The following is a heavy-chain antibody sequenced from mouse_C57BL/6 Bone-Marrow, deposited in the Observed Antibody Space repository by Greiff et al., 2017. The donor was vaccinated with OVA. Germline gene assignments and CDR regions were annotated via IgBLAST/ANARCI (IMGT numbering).Heavy chain of an antibody. J-gene: IGHJ4*01. V-gene: IGHV2-9-1*01. CDR3: ARKDGYYVFPNYYAMDY. Sequence: VQGVESGPGLVAPSQRLSITCTVSGFSLTSYAISWVRQPPGKGLEWLGVIWTGGGTNYNSALKSRLSISKDNSKSQVFLKMNSLQTDDTARYYCARKDGYYVFPNYYAMDYWGQGTSVTVSS. CDR1: GFSLTSYA. CDR2: IWTGGGT. D-gene: IGHD2-3*01.